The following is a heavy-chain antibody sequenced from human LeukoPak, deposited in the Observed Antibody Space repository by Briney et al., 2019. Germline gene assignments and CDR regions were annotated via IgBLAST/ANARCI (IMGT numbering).Heavy chain of an antibody. Sequence: PGGSLRLSGAASGFTFDDHSMHGVRQAPGKGLEWVSLISWDGGVTTYAGSVKGRFTISRDNTKKSLYLQMNSLRTEDTALYYCAKSDHRGDGFNYDYWGQGTLVTVSS. CDR3: AKSDHRGDGFNYDY. CDR1: GFTFDDHS. D-gene: IGHD5-24*01. CDR2: ISWDGGVT. V-gene: IGHV3-43*01. J-gene: IGHJ4*02.